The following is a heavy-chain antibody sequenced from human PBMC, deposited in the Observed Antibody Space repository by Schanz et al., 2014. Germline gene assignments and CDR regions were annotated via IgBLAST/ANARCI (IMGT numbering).Heavy chain of an antibody. CDR3: AKDGPGGSGSYSADGGMDV. V-gene: IGHV3-23*04. CDR2: IGVDGTTT. CDR1: GFGFSSYG. Sequence: EVHLVESGGGLVQPGGSLRLSCTASGFGFSSYGMNWLRQAPGKGLEWVSVIGVDGTTTYYADSVKGRFTISRDNSKNTLYLQMNSLRAEDTAVYYCAKDGPGGSGSYSADGGMDVWGQGTTVTVSS. D-gene: IGHD3-10*01. J-gene: IGHJ6*02.